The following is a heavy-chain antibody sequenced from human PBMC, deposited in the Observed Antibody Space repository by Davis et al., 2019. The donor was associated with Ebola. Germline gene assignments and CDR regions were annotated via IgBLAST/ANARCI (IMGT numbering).Heavy chain of an antibody. J-gene: IGHJ5*02. D-gene: IGHD6-19*01. Sequence: SETLSLTCAVYGGSFSGYYWSWVRQPPGKGLEWIGEIYHSGSTNYNPSLKSRVTISVDKSKNQFSLKLSSVTAADTAVYYCARGKYSSGWYRRYNWFDPWGQGTLVTVSS. V-gene: IGHV4-34*01. CDR1: GGSFSGYY. CDR3: ARGKYSSGWYRRYNWFDP. CDR2: IYHSGST.